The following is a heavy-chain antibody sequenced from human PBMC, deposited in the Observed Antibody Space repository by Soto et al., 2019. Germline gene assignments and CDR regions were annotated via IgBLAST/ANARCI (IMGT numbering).Heavy chain of an antibody. CDR1: GFSLSTTGVG. CDR3: AQRLRDYGLRRGRANYFDP. Sequence: QITLKESGPTLVRPTQTLTLTCTFSGFSLSTTGVGVGWIRQPPGKALEWLALIYWDDDKGYSPSLKSRLTITKDPSNNEVILTITNMDPVDTATYYRAQRLRDYGLRRGRANYFDPWGQGTLVTVSS. V-gene: IGHV2-5*02. CDR2: IYWDDDK. D-gene: IGHD3-10*01. J-gene: IGHJ5*02.